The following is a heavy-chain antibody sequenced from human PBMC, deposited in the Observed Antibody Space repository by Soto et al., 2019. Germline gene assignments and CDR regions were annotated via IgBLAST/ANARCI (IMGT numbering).Heavy chain of an antibody. CDR3: AISIAARRAHAFDI. J-gene: IGHJ3*02. CDR1: GFTLSSYA. Sequence: GGSLRLSCAASGFTLSSYAMHWVRQAPGKGLEWVAVISYDGSNKYYADSVKGRFTISRDNSKNTLYLQMNSLRAEDTAVYYCAISIAARRAHAFDIWGQGTMVTVSS. V-gene: IGHV3-30-3*01. CDR2: ISYDGSNK. D-gene: IGHD6-6*01.